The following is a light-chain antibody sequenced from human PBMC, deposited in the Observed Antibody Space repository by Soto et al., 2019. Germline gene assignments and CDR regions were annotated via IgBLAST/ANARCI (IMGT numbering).Light chain of an antibody. Sequence: QSVLTQPASVSGSPGQSITISCTGTTSDVGGYNYVCWYQQHPGKAPKLMIYEVSNRPSGVSTRFSGSKSGNTASLTISGLQAEDEADYYCSSYTSSSTLDVFGTGTKVTVL. CDR1: TSDVGGYNY. CDR2: EVS. J-gene: IGLJ1*01. CDR3: SSYTSSSTLDV. V-gene: IGLV2-14*01.